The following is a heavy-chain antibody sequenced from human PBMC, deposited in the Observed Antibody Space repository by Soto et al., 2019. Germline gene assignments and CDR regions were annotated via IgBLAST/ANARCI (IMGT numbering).Heavy chain of an antibody. D-gene: IGHD5-18*01. CDR3: ARHGYNYGGGYFDY. CDR2: IYSGGST. CDR1: GVTVSSNY. J-gene: IGHJ4*02. Sequence: EVQLVESGGGLVQPGGSLRLSCAASGVTVSSNYMSWVRQAPGKGLEWVSVIYSGGSTYYADSVKGRFTISRDNSKNTLYLQMNILRAEDTAVYYCARHGYNYGGGYFDYWGQGTLVTVSS. V-gene: IGHV3-66*04.